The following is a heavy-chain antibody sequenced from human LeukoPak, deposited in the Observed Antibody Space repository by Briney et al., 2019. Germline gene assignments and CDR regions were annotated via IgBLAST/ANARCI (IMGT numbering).Heavy chain of an antibody. J-gene: IGHJ4*02. Sequence: GGSLRLSCAASGFTVSSNYMSWVRQAPGKGLEWVSVIYSGGSTYYADSVKGRFTISRDNSKNTLYLQMNSLRAEDTAVYYCARGLIAAAGAYFDYWGQGTLVTVSS. D-gene: IGHD6-13*01. CDR2: IYSGGST. CDR3: ARGLIAAAGAYFDY. V-gene: IGHV3-66*01. CDR1: GFTVSSNY.